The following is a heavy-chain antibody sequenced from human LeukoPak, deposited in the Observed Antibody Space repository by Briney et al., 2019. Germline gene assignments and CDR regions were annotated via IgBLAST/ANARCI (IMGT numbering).Heavy chain of an antibody. CDR2: IIPIFGTA. CDR3: ARMDLGATAFGY. V-gene: IGHV1-69*05. Sequence: AASVKVSCKASGGTFSSYAISWVRQAPGQGLEWMGGIIPIFGTANYAQKFQGRVTITTDESTSTAYMELSSLRSEDTAVYYCARMDLGATAFGYWGRGTLVTVSS. D-gene: IGHD1-26*01. J-gene: IGHJ4*02. CDR1: GGTFSSYA.